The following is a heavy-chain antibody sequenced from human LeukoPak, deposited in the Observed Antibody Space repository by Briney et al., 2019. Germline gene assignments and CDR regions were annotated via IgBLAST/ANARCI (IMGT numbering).Heavy chain of an antibody. V-gene: IGHV4-39*07. CDR2: VYYDGIN. CDR1: GGSINNTLFY. CDR3: ATGGYGYYYYYMDV. D-gene: IGHD2-15*01. Sequence: SETLSLTCTVSGGSINNTLFYWGRIRQPPGKGLEWIGTVYYDGINYSSPSLKSRVATSVDTSKNQFSLKLSSVTAADTAVYYCATGGYGYYYYYMDVWGKGTTVTVSS. J-gene: IGHJ6*03.